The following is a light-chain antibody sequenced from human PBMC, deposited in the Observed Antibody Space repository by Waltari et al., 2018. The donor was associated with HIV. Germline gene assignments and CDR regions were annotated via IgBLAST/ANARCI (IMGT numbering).Light chain of an antibody. CDR3: ATWDDTQNGWV. V-gene: IGLV1-44*01. CDR1: PSNIGTTP. Sequence: QSVLTQPPSASGAPGHRVIISCSGSPSNIGTTPIMWSQHIPRKAPRLLIDDNNQRPSGVPDRFSGSKSGTSGSLSISGLQSEDESDYYCATWDDTQNGWVFGAGTKLTVL. J-gene: IGLJ3*02. CDR2: DNN.